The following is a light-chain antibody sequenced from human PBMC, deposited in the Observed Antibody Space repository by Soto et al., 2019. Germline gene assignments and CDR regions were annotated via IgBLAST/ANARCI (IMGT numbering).Light chain of an antibody. Sequence: QSALTQPASVSGSPGQSITISCTGTSSDVGGYNYVSWYQHHPGKAPKLMIFDVSNRPSGVSNRFSGSKSGNTASPTISGLQPEEEADYYCSSYTTSNTRQIVFGTGTKVTVL. CDR1: SSDVGGYNY. CDR2: DVS. CDR3: SSYTTSNTRQIV. J-gene: IGLJ1*01. V-gene: IGLV2-14*03.